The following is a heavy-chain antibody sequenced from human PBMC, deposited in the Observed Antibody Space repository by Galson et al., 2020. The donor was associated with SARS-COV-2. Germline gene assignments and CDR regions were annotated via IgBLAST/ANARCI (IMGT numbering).Heavy chain of an antibody. Sequence: GSLRLSCAASGFTFSSYGMHWVRQAPGKGLEWVAVIWYDGSNKYYADSVKGRFTISRDNSKNTLYLQMNSLRAEDTAVYYCARAGDYYDSSGELPPYYYYGMDVWGQGTTVTVSS. CDR1: GFTFSSYG. D-gene: IGHD3-22*01. CDR2: IWYDGSNK. V-gene: IGHV3-33*01. CDR3: ARAGDYYDSSGELPPYYYYGMDV. J-gene: IGHJ6*02.